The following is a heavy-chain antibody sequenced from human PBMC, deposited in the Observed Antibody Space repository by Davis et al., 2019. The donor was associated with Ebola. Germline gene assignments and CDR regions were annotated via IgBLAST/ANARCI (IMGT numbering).Heavy chain of an antibody. D-gene: IGHD5-24*01. CDR1: GESFNAYY. CDR3: ARGNWVEMAKRYGLDV. Sequence: SETLSLTCAVYGESFNAYYWSWIRLAPGKGLEWIGEINHRGSTSYSPSLMSRVTISVDTSKNQFSLNLRSVTAVDAAVYYCARGNWVEMAKRYGLDVWGKGTTVTVSS. V-gene: IGHV4-34*01. CDR2: INHRGST. J-gene: IGHJ6*04.